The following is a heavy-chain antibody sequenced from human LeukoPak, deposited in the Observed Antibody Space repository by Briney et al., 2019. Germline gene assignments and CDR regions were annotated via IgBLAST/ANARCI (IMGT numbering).Heavy chain of an antibody. Sequence: GGSLRLSCTASGLRFSDLWMHWVRQAPGKGLEWVSYISSSGSTIYYADSVKGRFTISRDNAKNSLYLQMNSLRAEDTAVYYCARRAPFKDYYYGMDVWGQGTTVTVSS. V-gene: IGHV3-11*04. CDR1: GLRFSDLW. CDR2: ISSSGSTI. CDR3: ARRAPFKDYYYGMDV. J-gene: IGHJ6*02.